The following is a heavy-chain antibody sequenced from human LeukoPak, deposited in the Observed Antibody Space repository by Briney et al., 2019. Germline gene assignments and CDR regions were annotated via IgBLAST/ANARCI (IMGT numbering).Heavy chain of an antibody. D-gene: IGHD7-27*01. J-gene: IGHJ6*02. CDR2: ISGSGGST. V-gene: IGHV3-23*01. CDR3: AKDLSGERYYYYGMDV. CDR1: GFTFSSYA. Sequence: GGSLRLSCAASGFTFSSYAMSWVRQAPGKGLEWVSAISGSGGSTYYADSVKGRFTISRDNSKNTLYLQMNSLRAEDTAVYYCAKDLSGERYYYYGMDVWGQGTTVTVSS.